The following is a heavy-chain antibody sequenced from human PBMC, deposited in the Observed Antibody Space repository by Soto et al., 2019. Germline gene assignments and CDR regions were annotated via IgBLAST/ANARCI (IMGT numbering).Heavy chain of an antibody. CDR1: GFNFDNYG. V-gene: IGHV3-30*18. D-gene: IGHD1-7*01. CDR2: ITYDGSNK. CDR3: AKDRVGGTFYTPLGF. Sequence: XASLQLSCQASGFNFDNYGMHWVRQAPGKGLEWVAVITYDGSNKYYADSVKGRFTISRDNSKNTLSLHLNTLKPEDTAVYHCAKDRVGGTFYTPLGFWGQGTLVTVSS. J-gene: IGHJ4*02.